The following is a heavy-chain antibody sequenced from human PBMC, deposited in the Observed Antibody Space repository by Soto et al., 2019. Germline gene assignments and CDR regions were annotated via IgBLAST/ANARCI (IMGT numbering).Heavy chain of an antibody. CDR3: ARRGYCSSTSCHGDAFDI. J-gene: IGHJ3*02. Sequence: SETLSLTCTVSGGSISSGGYYWSWIRQHPGKGLEWIGYIYYSGSTYYNPSLKSRVTISVDTSKNQFSLKLSSVTAADTAAYYCARRGYCSSTSCHGDAFDIWGQGTMVTVSS. V-gene: IGHV4-31*03. D-gene: IGHD2-2*01. CDR1: GGSISSGGYY. CDR2: IYYSGST.